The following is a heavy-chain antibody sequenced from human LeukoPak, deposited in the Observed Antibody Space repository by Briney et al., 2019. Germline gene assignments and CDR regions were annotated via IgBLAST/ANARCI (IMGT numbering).Heavy chain of an antibody. Sequence: ASVKVSCKASGGTFSSYAISWVRQAPGQGLEWRGGIIPIFGTANYAQKFQGRVTITTDESTSTAYMELSSLRSEDTAVYYCARDRGYSSSSDDYYYYMDVWGKGTTVTVSS. CDR2: IIPIFGTA. CDR1: GGTFSSYA. D-gene: IGHD6-6*01. CDR3: ARDRGYSSSSDDYYYYMDV. V-gene: IGHV1-69*05. J-gene: IGHJ6*03.